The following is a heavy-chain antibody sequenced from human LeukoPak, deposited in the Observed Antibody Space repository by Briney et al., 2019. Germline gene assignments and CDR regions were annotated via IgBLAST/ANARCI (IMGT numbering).Heavy chain of an antibody. CDR3: ARESAIVLVPFDS. J-gene: IGHJ4*02. D-gene: IGHD2/OR15-2a*01. Sequence: GGSLRLSCAASGFSFTSYWMHWVRQAPGKGLVWVSRINSDGSSTTYADSVKGRFTISRDNAKNTLYLQMNTLRGEDTSVYYCARESAIVLVPFDSWGQGTLVTVSS. V-gene: IGHV3-74*01. CDR2: INSDGSST. CDR1: GFSFTSYW.